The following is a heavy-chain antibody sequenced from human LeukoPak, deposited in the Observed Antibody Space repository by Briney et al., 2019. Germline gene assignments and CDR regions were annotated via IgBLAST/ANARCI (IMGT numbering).Heavy chain of an antibody. CDR1: GGSISSYY. D-gene: IGHD3-22*01. V-gene: IGHV4-59*01. CDR3: AKAKGYYDSSGYQGGAFDI. Sequence: SETLSLTCTVSGGSISSYYWSWIRQPPGKGLEWIGYIYYSGSTNYNPSLKSRVTISVDTSKNQFSLKLSSVTAADTAVYYCAKAKGYYDSSGYQGGAFDIWGQGTMVTVSS. CDR2: IYYSGST. J-gene: IGHJ3*02.